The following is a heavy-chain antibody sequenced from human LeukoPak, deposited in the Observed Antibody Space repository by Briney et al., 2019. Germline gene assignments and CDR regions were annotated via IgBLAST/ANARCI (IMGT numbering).Heavy chain of an antibody. CDR3: ARGVPSYRSSWYGGGPDFDY. CDR1: GSTLSSYA. Sequence: SVKVSCKASGSTLSSYAISWVRQAPGQGLEWMGGIIPIFGTANYAQKFQGRVTITADESTSTAYMELSSLRSEDTAVYYCARGVPSYRSSWYGGGPDFDYWGRGTLVTVSS. V-gene: IGHV1-69*13. D-gene: IGHD6-13*01. CDR2: IIPIFGTA. J-gene: IGHJ4*01.